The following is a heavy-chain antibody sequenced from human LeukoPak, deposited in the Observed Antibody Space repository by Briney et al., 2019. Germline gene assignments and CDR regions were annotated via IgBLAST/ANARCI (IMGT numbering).Heavy chain of an antibody. V-gene: IGHV3-30-3*01. CDR2: IANDGRDK. J-gene: IGHJ4*02. Sequence: GGSLRLSCAASKSTFSSYPMHWVRQAPGKGLEWVAVIANDGRDKHCADSVKGRFTISRDNSKNTLYLQINSLRAEDTAVYYCARDRTAAAADYYFDYWGQGTLVTVSS. CDR1: KSTFSSYP. CDR3: ARDRTAAAADYYFDY. D-gene: IGHD6-13*01.